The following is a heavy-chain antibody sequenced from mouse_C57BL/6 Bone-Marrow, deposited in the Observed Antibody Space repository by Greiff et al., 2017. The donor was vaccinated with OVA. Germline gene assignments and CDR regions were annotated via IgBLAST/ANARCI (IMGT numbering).Heavy chain of an antibody. CDR1: GYTFTSYW. CDR3: ARWYYAMDY. V-gene: IGHV1-7*01. Sequence: QVQLQQSGAELAKPGASVRLSCKASGYTFTSYWMHWVKQRPGQGLEWIGYINPSSGYTKYNQKFKDKATLTADKYSSTAYMQRSSLTYEDSAVYYCARWYYAMDYWGQGTSVTVSS. J-gene: IGHJ4*01. CDR2: INPSSGYT.